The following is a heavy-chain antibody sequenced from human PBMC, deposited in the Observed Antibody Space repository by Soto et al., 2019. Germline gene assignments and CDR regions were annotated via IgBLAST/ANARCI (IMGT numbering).Heavy chain of an antibody. J-gene: IGHJ4*02. CDR1: GGSFSGYY. Sequence: QVQLQQWGAGLLKPSETLSLTCAVYGGSFSGYYWGWIRQPPGKGLEWIGEITPSGSTNYNPSLKSRVTIAVDASKSQCALKRSSVTAADTAGYYCARGRLQHIVVGTALCDYWGQGTLVTVSS. CDR2: ITPSGST. CDR3: ARGRLQHIVVGTALCDY. V-gene: IGHV4-34*01. D-gene: IGHD2-21*02.